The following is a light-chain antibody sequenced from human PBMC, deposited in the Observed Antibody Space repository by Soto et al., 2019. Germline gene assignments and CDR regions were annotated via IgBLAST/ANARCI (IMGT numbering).Light chain of an antibody. CDR3: QQYGSSGT. CDR1: QSVSSSY. V-gene: IGKV3-20*01. J-gene: IGKJ1*01. CDR2: GAS. Sequence: ESVFTESPGTLSLSPRERATLSCRASQSVSSSYLAWYQQKPGQAPRLLIYGASSRATGIPDRFSGSGSGTDFTLTISRLEPEDFAVYYCQQYGSSGTFGQGTKVDIK.